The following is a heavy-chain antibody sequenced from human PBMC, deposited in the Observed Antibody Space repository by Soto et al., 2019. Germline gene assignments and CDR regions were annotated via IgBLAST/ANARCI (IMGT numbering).Heavy chain of an antibody. CDR1: GGSISSSNYY. J-gene: IGHJ4*02. D-gene: IGHD4-4*01. V-gene: IGHV4-39*01. Sequence: PSETLSLTCTVSGGSISSSNYYWGWIRQPPGKGLEWIGSIYYSGSTYYNPSLKSRVTISVDTSKNQFSLKLSSVTAADTAVYYCARWDDYSNLFDYWGQGTLVTVSS. CDR3: ARWDDYSNLFDY. CDR2: IYYSGST.